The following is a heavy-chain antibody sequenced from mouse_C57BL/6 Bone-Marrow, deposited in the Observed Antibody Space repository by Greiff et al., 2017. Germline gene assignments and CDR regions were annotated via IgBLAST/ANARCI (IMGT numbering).Heavy chain of an antibody. CDR3: ASYYDYPCYSMDY. D-gene: IGHD2-4*01. Sequence: VQLQQSGAELAKPGASVQLSCKASGYTFTSYWMHWVKQRPGQGLEWIGYINPSRGSTTYNQKFQDKATLTADKSSSPAYRQLSSLTYEGSAVYYCASYYDYPCYSMDYWGPGTSVTVSS. V-gene: IGHV1-7*01. CDR2: INPSRGST. CDR1: GYTFTSYW. J-gene: IGHJ4*01.